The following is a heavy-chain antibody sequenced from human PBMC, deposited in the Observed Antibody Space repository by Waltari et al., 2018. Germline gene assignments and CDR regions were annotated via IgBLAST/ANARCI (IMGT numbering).Heavy chain of an antibody. CDR2: IYYSGST. D-gene: IGHD4-17*01. CDR1: GGSISSSSYY. Sequence: QLQLQESGPGLVKPSETLYLTCTVSGGSISSSSYYWGWIRQPPGKGLEWIGSIYYSGSTYYNPSLKSRVTISVDTSKNQFSLKLSSVTAADTAVYYCARGGFTVMYNWFDPWGQGTLVTVSS. V-gene: IGHV4-39*07. J-gene: IGHJ5*02. CDR3: ARGGFTVMYNWFDP.